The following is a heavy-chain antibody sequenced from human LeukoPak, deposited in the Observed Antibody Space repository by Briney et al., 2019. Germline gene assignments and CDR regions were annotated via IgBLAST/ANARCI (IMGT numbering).Heavy chain of an antibody. CDR2: MNPNRGNT. CDR1: GYTFTSYD. J-gene: IGHJ6*03. D-gene: IGHD6-13*01. CDR3: ARGPHSSSWYPYYYYYMDV. V-gene: IGHV1-8*01. Sequence: ASVKVSCKASGYTFTSYDINWVRQATGQGLEWMGWMNPNRGNTGYAQKFQGRVTMTRNTSISTAYMELSSLRSEDTAVYYCARGPHSSSWYPYYYYYMDVWGKGTTVTVSS.